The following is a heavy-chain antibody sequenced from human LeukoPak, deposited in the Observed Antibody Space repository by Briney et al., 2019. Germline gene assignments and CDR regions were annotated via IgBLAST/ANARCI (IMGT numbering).Heavy chain of an antibody. J-gene: IGHJ4*02. V-gene: IGHV3-30*18. Sequence: GGSLRLSCAASGFTFSTYGMHWVRQAPGKGLEWVTVISYDGHTNYADSVKGRFTISRDNSKNTLYLQMNSLRAEDTAVYYCAKDAVRGVMRYYFDYWGQGTLVTVSS. CDR3: AKDAVRGVMRYYFDY. D-gene: IGHD3-10*01. CDR2: ISYDGHT. CDR1: GFTFSTYG.